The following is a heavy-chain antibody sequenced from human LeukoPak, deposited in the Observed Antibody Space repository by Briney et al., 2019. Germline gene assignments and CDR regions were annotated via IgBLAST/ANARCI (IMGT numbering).Heavy chain of an antibody. CDR3: ARGGPIVATYYFDN. D-gene: IGHD5-12*01. V-gene: IGHV4-30-2*01. Sequence: SETLSLTRTVSGGSITNDGYYWSWIRQPPGEGLEWIGYISHSGSTHYNPSLKSRVTISVDGSKNHFSLKLDSVTAADTAFYYCARGGPIVATYYFDNWGQGTLVTVSS. CDR1: GGSITNDGYY. J-gene: IGHJ4*02. CDR2: ISHSGST.